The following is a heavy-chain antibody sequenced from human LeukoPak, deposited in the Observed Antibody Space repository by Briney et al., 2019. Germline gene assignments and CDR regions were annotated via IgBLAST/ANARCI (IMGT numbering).Heavy chain of an antibody. CDR2: ISYDGISYDGNNM. V-gene: IGHV3-30*18. CDR3: AKMGTYYYDTSGYYNYFDS. J-gene: IGHJ4*02. Sequence: PGGSLRLSCAASGFTFSASGMHWVRQAPGKGLEWVAFISYDGISYDGNNMYYADSVKGRFTISRDNSKNTMYLQMSSLRPEDTAVYYCAKMGTYYYDTSGYYNYFDSWGQGTLVTVSS. CDR1: GFTFSASG. D-gene: IGHD3-22*01.